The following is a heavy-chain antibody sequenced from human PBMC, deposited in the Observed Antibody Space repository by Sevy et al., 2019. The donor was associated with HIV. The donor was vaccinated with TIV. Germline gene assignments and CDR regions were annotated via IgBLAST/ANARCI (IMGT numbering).Heavy chain of an antibody. Sequence: ASVKVSCKASGFTFTYYTVHWVRQAPGQGLEWMGWINPGNGNTRYSQKFQGRLTITTDTSATTTYMALSSLRPEDTAVYYCAPSPGGTKHFNPWGQGTRVTVSS. V-gene: IGHV1-3*01. CDR2: INPGNGNT. CDR1: GFTFTYYT. J-gene: IGHJ5*02. CDR3: APSPGGTKHFNP. D-gene: IGHD2-15*01.